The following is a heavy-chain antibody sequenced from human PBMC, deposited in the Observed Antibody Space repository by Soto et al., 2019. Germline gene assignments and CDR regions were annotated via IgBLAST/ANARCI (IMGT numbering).Heavy chain of an antibody. CDR2: INPSGGST. CDR1: GYTFTSYY. V-gene: IGHV1-46*01. D-gene: IGHD6-6*01. CDR3: AREAVEAAPLLYGMVG. J-gene: IGHJ6*02. Sequence: ASVKVSCKASGYTFTSYYMHWVRQAPGQGLEWMGIINPSGGSTSYAQKFQGRVTMTRDTSTSTVYMELSSLRSEDTAVYYCAREAVEAAPLLYGMVGWGQGITVTVSS.